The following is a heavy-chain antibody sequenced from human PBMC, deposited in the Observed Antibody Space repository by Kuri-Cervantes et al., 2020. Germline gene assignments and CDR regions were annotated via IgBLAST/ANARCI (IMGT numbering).Heavy chain of an antibody. CDR2: IYHSGST. D-gene: IGHD1-26*01. CDR1: GYSISSGYY. Sequence: GSLRLSCAVSGYSISSGYYWGWIRQPPGKGLEWIGSIYHSGSTYYNPSLKSRVTISVDTSKNQFSLKLNSVTAADTAVYYCARRVVGAKGFDYWGQGTLVTVSS. CDR3: ARRVVGAKGFDY. V-gene: IGHV4-38-2*01. J-gene: IGHJ4*02.